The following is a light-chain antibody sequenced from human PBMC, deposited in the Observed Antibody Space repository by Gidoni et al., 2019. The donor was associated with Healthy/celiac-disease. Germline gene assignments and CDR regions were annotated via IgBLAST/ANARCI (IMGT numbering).Light chain of an antibody. CDR2: DAS. CDR3: QQRSNWRT. CDR1: QSVSSY. Sequence: EIVLTQSPATLSLSPGERATLSCRASQSVSSYLAWYQQKPGQAPRLLIYDASNRATGIPARFSGSGSGTDFTLTISCLEPEDFAVYYCQQRSNWRTFGGGTKVEIK. J-gene: IGKJ4*01. V-gene: IGKV3-11*01.